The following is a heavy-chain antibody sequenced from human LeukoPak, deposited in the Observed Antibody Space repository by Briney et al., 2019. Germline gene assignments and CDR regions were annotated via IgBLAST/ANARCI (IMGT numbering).Heavy chain of an antibody. J-gene: IGHJ6*03. Sequence: ASVKVSCKASGGTFSSYAISWVRRAPGQGLEWMGGIIPIFGTANYAQKFQGRVTITADESTSTAYMELSSLRSEDTAVYYCARGGDGMARSPRADRYYYYMDVWGKGTTVTISS. CDR2: IIPIFGTA. CDR1: GGTFSSYA. CDR3: ARGGDGMARSPRADRYYYYMDV. V-gene: IGHV1-69*13. D-gene: IGHD3-10*01.